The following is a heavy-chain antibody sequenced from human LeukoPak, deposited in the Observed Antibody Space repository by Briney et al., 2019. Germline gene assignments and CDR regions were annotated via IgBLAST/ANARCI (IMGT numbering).Heavy chain of an antibody. CDR1: GGSINNYR. CDR2: IYRGETT. CDR3: ATHWLEATKTYSYCFDP. D-gene: IGHD1/OR15-1a*01. V-gene: IGHV4-4*09. J-gene: IGHJ5*02. Sequence: PSETLSLTCAVSGGSINNYRWSWIRQTPGKGLEWIGYIYRGETTNYNPSLKSRVTLSADTSKHQISLNLNSVTASATTLYYCATHWLEATKTYSYCFDPWGQGTLVTVSS.